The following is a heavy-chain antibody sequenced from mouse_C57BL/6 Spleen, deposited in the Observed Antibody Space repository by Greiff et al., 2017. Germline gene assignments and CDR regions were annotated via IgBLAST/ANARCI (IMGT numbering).Heavy chain of an antibody. CDR2: IDPSDSYT. D-gene: IGHD1-1*01. CDR3: ARAGGIYSSFGYAMDY. Sequence: QVQLQQPGAELVMPGASVKLSCKASGYTFTSYWMHWVKQRPGQGLEWIGEIDPSDSYTNYNQKFKGKSTLTVDKSSSTAYMQLSSLTSEDSAVYYCARAGGIYSSFGYAMDYWGQGTSVTVSS. V-gene: IGHV1-69*01. J-gene: IGHJ4*01. CDR1: GYTFTSYW.